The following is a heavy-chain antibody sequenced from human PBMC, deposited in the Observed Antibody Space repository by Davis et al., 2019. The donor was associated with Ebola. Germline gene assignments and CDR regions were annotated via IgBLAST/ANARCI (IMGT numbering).Heavy chain of an antibody. CDR1: GFTFSDYY. Sequence: GESLKISCAASGFTFSDYYMSWIRQAPGKGLEWVSYISSSGSTIYYADSVKGRFTISRDNAKNSLYLQMNSLRAEDTAVYYCATRGVVVAAPDYWGQGTLVTVSS. CDR2: ISSSGSTI. D-gene: IGHD2-15*01. V-gene: IGHV3-11*01. CDR3: ATRGVVVAAPDY. J-gene: IGHJ4*02.